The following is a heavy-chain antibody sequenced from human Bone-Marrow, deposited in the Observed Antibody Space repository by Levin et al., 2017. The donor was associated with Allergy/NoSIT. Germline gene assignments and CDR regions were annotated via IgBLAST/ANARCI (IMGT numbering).Heavy chain of an antibody. Sequence: GESLKISCAASRFTFSDYYMSWIRQAPGKGLEWVSYISSSGSTIFYADSVEGRFTISRDNAKNSLYLQMNSLRGEDTAVYYCASAYRTLGVYYMDVWGKGTTVSVSS. D-gene: IGHD3-16*01. CDR3: ASAYRTLGVYYMDV. CDR2: ISSSGSTI. CDR1: RFTFSDYY. V-gene: IGHV3-11*01. J-gene: IGHJ6*03.